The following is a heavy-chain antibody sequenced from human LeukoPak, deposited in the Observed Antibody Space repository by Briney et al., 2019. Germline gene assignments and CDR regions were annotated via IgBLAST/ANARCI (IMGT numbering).Heavy chain of an antibody. J-gene: IGHJ4*02. D-gene: IGHD6-13*01. CDR1: GGTFTSYA. CDR2: IIPILGIA. Sequence: ASVKVSCKASGGTFTSYAISWVRQAPGQGLEWMGRIIPILGIANYAQKFQGRVTITADKSTSTAYMELSSLRSEDTAVYYCARDPGIAAAGTFEYWGQGTLVTVSS. V-gene: IGHV1-69*04. CDR3: ARDPGIAAAGTFEY.